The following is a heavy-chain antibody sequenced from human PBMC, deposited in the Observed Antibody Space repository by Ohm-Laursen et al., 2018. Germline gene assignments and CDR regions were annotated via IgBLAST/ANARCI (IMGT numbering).Heavy chain of an antibody. V-gene: IGHV3-74*01. J-gene: IGHJ4*02. CDR3: ARNPYDY. CDR1: GFTLHSHW. CDR2: ITSDGTST. D-gene: IGHD1-14*01. Sequence: SLRLSCAASGFTLHSHWMHWVRQGPGEGLVWASRITSDGTSTAYADSVRGRFTISRDTAKNTLYLQMNSLRVEDTAVYYCARNPYDYWGQGTLVTVSS.